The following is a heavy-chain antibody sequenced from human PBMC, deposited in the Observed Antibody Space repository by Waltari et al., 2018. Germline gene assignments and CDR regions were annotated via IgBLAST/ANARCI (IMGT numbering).Heavy chain of an antibody. D-gene: IGHD3-22*01. J-gene: IGHJ3*02. CDR3: ARGQYYYDSRANRRAFDI. V-gene: IGHV4-34*01. CDR1: GGSFSGYY. CDR2: INHSGST. Sequence: QVQLQQWGAGLLKPSETLSLTCAVYGGSFSGYYWSWIRQPPGQGLEWIGEINHSGSTNYNPSLKSRVTISVDTSKNQFSLKLSSVTAADTAVYYCARGQYYYDSRANRRAFDIWGQGTMVTVSS.